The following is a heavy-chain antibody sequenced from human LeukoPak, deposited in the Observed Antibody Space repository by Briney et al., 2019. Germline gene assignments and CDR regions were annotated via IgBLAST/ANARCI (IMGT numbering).Heavy chain of an antibody. CDR2: IYTSGST. D-gene: IGHD3-9*01. CDR3: ARRNFDWSVGAEY. V-gene: IGHV4-61*02. J-gene: IGHJ4*02. Sequence: PSETLSLTCTVSGGSISSGSYFWNWIRQTAGKGLEWIGRIYTSGSTNYNPSLKSRVTISVDTSKNQFSLKLSSVTAADTAVYYCARRNFDWSVGAEYWGQGTLVTVSS. CDR1: GGSISSGSYF.